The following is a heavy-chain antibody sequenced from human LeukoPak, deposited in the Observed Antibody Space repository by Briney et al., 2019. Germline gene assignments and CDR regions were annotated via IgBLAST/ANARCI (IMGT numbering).Heavy chain of an antibody. Sequence: GGSLRHSCAASGFTFISYSMNWVRQAPGTGLEWVSSISSSSSYIYYADSVKGRFTITRDNAKNSLYLQMNSLRAEDTAVYYCARELIVVVTAIQGRGNYSMDFWGKGTTVTVSS. CDR3: ARELIVVVTAIQGRGNYSMDF. CDR2: ISSSSSYI. V-gene: IGHV3-21*01. CDR1: GFTFISYS. J-gene: IGHJ6*03. D-gene: IGHD2-21*02.